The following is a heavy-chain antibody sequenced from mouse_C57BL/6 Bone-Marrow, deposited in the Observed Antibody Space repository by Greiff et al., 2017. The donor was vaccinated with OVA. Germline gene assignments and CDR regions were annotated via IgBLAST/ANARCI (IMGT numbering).Heavy chain of an antibody. V-gene: IGHV1-4*01. CDR2: IDPTNDYT. J-gene: IGHJ2*01. CDR1: GYTFTSYT. CDR3: TRGYYFDY. Sequence: VQLQESGAELARPGASVKMSCKASGYTFTSYTIHWVKQRPGQGLEWIGYIDPTNDYTNYHQKFKGKATLTADKSSSTAYMQLSSLTSEDSAVYYCTRGYYFDYWGQGTTLTVSS.